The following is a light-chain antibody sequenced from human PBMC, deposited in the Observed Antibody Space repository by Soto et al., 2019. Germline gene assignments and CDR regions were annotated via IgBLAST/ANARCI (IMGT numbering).Light chain of an antibody. Sequence: DMQMTQSPSSLSASVGDRVTITCQASQDISNYLNWDHQIPGKAPKLLIYDASNLEAGVPSRFSGRGFGTKFTLTISSLQPEYSGIYYCQQYDSLASFGPGTRVDFK. J-gene: IGKJ3*01. V-gene: IGKV1-33*01. CDR2: DAS. CDR3: QQYDSLAS. CDR1: QDISNY.